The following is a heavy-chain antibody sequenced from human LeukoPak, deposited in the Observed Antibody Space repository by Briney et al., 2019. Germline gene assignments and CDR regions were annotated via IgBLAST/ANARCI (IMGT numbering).Heavy chain of an antibody. Sequence: GGSLRLSCAAAGFTLRNYWMHWVRQTPGKGLLWVSRINGDGTSATYAGSVKGRFTISRDNAKNTLYLQMNSLRAEDTAVYYCARVAYCGGDCYSLDYYYMDVWGKGTTVTVSS. V-gene: IGHV3-74*01. CDR1: GFTLRNYW. J-gene: IGHJ6*03. CDR2: INGDGTSA. CDR3: ARVAYCGGDCYSLDYYYMDV. D-gene: IGHD2-21*02.